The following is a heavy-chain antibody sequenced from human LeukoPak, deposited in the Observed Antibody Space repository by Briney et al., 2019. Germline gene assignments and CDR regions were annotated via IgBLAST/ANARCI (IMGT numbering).Heavy chain of an antibody. CDR3: AKDESGGVVSFDY. D-gene: IGHD3-3*01. Sequence: GGSLRLSCAASGFTFSSYWMSWVRQAPGKGLEWVANIKQDGSEKYYVDSVKGRFTISRDNSKNTLYLQMNSLRAEDTAVYYCAKDESGGVVSFDYWGQGTLVTVSS. CDR1: GFTFSSYW. J-gene: IGHJ4*02. CDR2: IKQDGSEK. V-gene: IGHV3-7*03.